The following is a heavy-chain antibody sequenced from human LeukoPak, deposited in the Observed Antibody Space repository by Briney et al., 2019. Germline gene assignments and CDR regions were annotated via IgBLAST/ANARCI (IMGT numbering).Heavy chain of an antibody. V-gene: IGHV3-7*01. CDR2: IKQDGSEK. CDR3: XXXXXXXXXXXXXXXXXXYXXV. J-gene: IGHJ6*04. Sequence: RQAPGXXXXXVANIKQDGSEKYYVDSVKXRXTISRDNAKNSLYLQMNSLRAEDTAVYYCXXXXXXXXXXXXXXXXXXYXXVWXXGXXXXVSS.